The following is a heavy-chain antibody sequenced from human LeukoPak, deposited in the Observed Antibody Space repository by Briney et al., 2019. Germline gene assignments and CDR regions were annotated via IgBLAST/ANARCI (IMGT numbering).Heavy chain of an antibody. J-gene: IGHJ4*02. V-gene: IGHV4-34*01. CDR1: GGSFSGYY. Sequence: SETLSLTCAVYGGSFSGYYWSWIRQPPGNGLEWMGEINHSGSTNYNPSLKSRITISVDTSKNQFSLKLSSVTAADTAVYYCARGLSAIVYWGQGTLVTVSS. CDR3: ARGLSAIVY. CDR2: INHSGST. D-gene: IGHD2-15*01.